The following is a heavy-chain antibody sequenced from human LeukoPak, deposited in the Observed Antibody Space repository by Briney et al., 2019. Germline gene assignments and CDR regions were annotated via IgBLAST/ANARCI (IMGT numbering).Heavy chain of an antibody. CDR1: GFTFSSCG. CDR2: ISGSGGST. D-gene: IGHD3-16*01. CDR3: VRGMGGGVSNFDY. J-gene: IGHJ4*02. Sequence: GGSLRLSCAASGFTFSSCGMSWVRQAPGKGLEWVSAISGSGGSTYYADSVKGRFTISRDNSKNTLYLQMNSLRAEDTAVYYCVRGMGGGVSNFDYWGQGTLVTVSS. V-gene: IGHV3-23*01.